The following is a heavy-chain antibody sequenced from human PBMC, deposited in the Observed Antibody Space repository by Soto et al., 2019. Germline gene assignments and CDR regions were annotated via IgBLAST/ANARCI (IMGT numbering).Heavy chain of an antibody. CDR1: GGSFSGYY. V-gene: IGHV4-34*01. CDR3: ARGRGVYGSGSYYSRVFYYYGMDV. D-gene: IGHD3-10*01. Sequence: QGQLQQWGAGLLKPSETLSLTCAVYGGSFSGYYWSWIRQPPGKGLEWIGEINHSGSTNYNPSLKSRVTISVHTSKNQFFLKLSSVTAADTAVYYCARGRGVYGSGSYYSRVFYYYGMDVWGQGTTVTVSS. CDR2: INHSGST. J-gene: IGHJ6*02.